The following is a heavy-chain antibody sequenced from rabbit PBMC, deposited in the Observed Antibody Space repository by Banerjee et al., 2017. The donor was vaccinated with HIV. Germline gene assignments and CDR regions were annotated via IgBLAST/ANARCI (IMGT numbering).Heavy chain of an antibody. CDR2: IYPNYGSA. D-gene: IGHD4-1*01. CDR3: ARDLAGVIGWNFGL. Sequence: QEQLEESGGDLVKPEGSLTLTCTASGFSFSSSYWICWVRQAPGKGLEWIAYIYPNYGSADYASWVNGRFTISLDNAQNTVFLQTTSLTAADTATYFCARDLAGVIGWNFGLWGPGTLVTVS. CDR1: GFSFSSSYW. J-gene: IGHJ4*01. V-gene: IGHV1S45*01.